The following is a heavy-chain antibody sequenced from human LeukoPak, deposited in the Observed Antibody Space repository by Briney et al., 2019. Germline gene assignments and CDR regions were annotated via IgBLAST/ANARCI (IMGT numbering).Heavy chain of an antibody. J-gene: IGHJ4*02. Sequence: PETLSLTCTVSGGSISSYYWSWIRQPPGKGLEWIGYIYYSGYTDHNPSLKSRVTISIDTSKNQFSLKLSSVTAADTAVYYCASGSESWGLLPKFYFDYWGQGTLVTVSS. CDR3: ASGSESWGLLPKFYFDY. CDR2: IYYSGYT. D-gene: IGHD1-26*01. V-gene: IGHV4-59*01. CDR1: GGSISSYY.